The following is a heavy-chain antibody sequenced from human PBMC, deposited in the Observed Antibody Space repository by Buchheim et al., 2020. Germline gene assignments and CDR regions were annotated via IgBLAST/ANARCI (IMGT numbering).Heavy chain of an antibody. CDR3: ASRAYGYYYGMDV. D-gene: IGHD2-21*01. V-gene: IGHV3-66*02. Sequence: EVQLVESGGGLVQPGGSLRLSCAASGFTVSSNYMSWVRQAPGKGLEWVSVIYSGGSTYYADSVKGRFTISRDNSKNTLNLQMNSLRAEDTAVYYCASRAYGYYYGMDVWGQGTT. J-gene: IGHJ6*02. CDR1: GFTVSSNY. CDR2: IYSGGST.